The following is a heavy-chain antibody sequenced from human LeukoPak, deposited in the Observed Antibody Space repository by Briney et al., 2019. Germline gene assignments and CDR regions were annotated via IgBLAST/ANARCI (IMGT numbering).Heavy chain of an antibody. CDR3: ARGGIEWFDP. Sequence: SETLSLTCTVSGGSISSYYWSWIRQPPGKGLEWIGYIYYSGSTNYNPSLKSRVTISVDTSKNQFSLKLSSETAADTAVYYCARGGIEWFDPWGQGTLVTVSS. CDR2: IYYSGST. D-gene: IGHD2-15*01. CDR1: GGSISSYY. J-gene: IGHJ5*02. V-gene: IGHV4-59*01.